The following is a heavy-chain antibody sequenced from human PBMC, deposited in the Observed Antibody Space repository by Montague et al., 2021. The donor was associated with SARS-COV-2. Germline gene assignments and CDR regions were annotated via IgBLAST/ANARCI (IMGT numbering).Heavy chain of an antibody. CDR2: VSGGDIV. CDR3: AKETTFGVVTSIDF. D-gene: IGHD3-3*01. V-gene: IGHV3-23*01. CDR1: GFTFSDYA. J-gene: IGHJ4*02. Sequence: SLRLSCAASGFTFSDYAMSWVRQAPGKGLEWVSSVSGGDIVFYANSVRGRFTISRDNSKNTLYLEVNSLRADDTAVYYCAKETTFGVVTSIDFWGQGTLVTVSS.